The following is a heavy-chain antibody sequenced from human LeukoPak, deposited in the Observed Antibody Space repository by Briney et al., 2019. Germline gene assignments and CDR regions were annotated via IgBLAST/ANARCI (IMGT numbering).Heavy chain of an antibody. CDR1: GFPFSNYA. J-gene: IGHJ4*02. CDR3: AAGGVRYFDWLSSTRTFDY. CDR2: VSDDGANQ. D-gene: IGHD3-9*01. V-gene: IGHV3-30-3*01. Sequence: PGGSLRLSCAASGFPFSNYALHWVRQAPGKGLEWVAVVSDDGANQFYADFVKGRFTISRDNAKNSLYLQMNSLRAEDTAVYYCAAGGVRYFDWLSSTRTFDYWGQGTLVTVSS.